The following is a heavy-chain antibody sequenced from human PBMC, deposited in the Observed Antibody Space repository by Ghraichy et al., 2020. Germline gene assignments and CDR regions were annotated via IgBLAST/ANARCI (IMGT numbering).Heavy chain of an antibody. V-gene: IGHV3-53*01. CDR1: GFTVSSNY. D-gene: IGHD3-3*01. CDR3: AGEYYDFWSGYYPSYYYYGMDV. CDR2: IYSGGST. J-gene: IGHJ6*02. Sequence: GGSLRLSCAASGFTVSSNYMSWVRQAPGKGLEWVSVIYSGGSTYYADSVKGRFTISRDNSKNTLYLQMNSLRAEDTAVYYCAGEYYDFWSGYYPSYYYYGMDVWGQGTTVTVSS.